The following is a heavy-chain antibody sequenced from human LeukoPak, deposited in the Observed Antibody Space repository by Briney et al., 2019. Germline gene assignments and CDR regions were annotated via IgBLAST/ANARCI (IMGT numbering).Heavy chain of an antibody. J-gene: IGHJ6*03. D-gene: IGHD3-10*01. CDR3: ARVGGDTSWDYYYMDV. CDR2: IYYSGST. Sequence: SETLSLTCTVSGGSISSHYWSWIRQPPGKGLEWIGYIYYSGSTNYNPSLKSRVTISVDTSKNQFSLKLSSVTAADTAVYYCARVGGDTSWDYYYMDVWGKGTTVTVSS. V-gene: IGHV4-59*11. CDR1: GGSISSHY.